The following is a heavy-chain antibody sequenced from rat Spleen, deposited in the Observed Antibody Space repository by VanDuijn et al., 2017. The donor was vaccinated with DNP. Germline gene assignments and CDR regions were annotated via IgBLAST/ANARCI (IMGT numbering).Heavy chain of an antibody. Sequence: QVQLKESGPGLVQPSQTLSLTCTVSGFSLTNYGVSWVRQPPGKGLEWIAAISSGGSTYYNSALKSRLSISRDTSKSQVFLKMNSLQTEDTAIYFCTREWGNWFAYWGQGTLVTVSS. CDR1: GFSLTNYG. CDR2: ISSGGST. CDR3: TREWGNWFAY. J-gene: IGHJ3*01. D-gene: IGHD1-1*01. V-gene: IGHV2S12*01.